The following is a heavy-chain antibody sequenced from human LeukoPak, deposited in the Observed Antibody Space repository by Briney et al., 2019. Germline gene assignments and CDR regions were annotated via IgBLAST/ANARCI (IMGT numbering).Heavy chain of an antibody. CDR1: GFTFSSYS. V-gene: IGHV3-21*01. CDR2: ISSSGSYI. CDR3: ARVSRVALDYYDSSGYAFDY. Sequence: GGSLRLSCAASGFTFSSYSMNWVRQAPGKGLEWVSSISSSGSYIYYADSVKGRFTISRDNAKNSLYLQMNSLRAEDTAVYYCARVSRVALDYYDSSGYAFDYWGQGTLVTVSS. D-gene: IGHD3-22*01. J-gene: IGHJ4*02.